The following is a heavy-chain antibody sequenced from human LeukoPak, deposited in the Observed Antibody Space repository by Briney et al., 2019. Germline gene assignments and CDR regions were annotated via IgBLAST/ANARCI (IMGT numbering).Heavy chain of an antibody. CDR3: ARAHPVRYFDWFTPLDV. CDR1: GDTFTSYY. CDR2: INPSGGST. D-gene: IGHD3-9*01. V-gene: IGHV1-46*01. J-gene: IGHJ6*04. Sequence: ASVKVSCKASGDTFTSYYMHWVRQAPGQGLEWMGIINPSGGSTSYAQKFQGRVTMTRDTSTSTVYMELSSLRSEDTAVYYCARAHPVRYFDWFTPLDVWGKGTTVTVSS.